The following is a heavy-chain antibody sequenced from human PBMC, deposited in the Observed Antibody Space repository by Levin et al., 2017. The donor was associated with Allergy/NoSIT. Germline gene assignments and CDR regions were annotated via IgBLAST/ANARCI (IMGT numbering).Heavy chain of an antibody. D-gene: IGHD6-13*01. V-gene: IGHV5-10-1*01. CDR3: ARHVEAAAPFDY. CDR1: GYSFTSYW. Sequence: GESLKISCEGSGYSFTSYWISWVRQMPGKGLEWMGRIDPSDSYTSYSPSFQGHVTISSDKPNRIAYLQWSSLKASDTAMYYCARHVEAAAPFDYWGQGTLVTVSS. J-gene: IGHJ4*02. CDR2: IDPSDSYT.